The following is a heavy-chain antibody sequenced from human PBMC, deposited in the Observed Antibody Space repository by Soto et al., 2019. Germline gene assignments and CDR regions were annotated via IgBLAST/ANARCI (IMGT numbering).Heavy chain of an antibody. CDR3: ARSLLTHPTLGYCSGGSCYFGGFDY. J-gene: IGHJ4*02. D-gene: IGHD2-15*01. V-gene: IGHV3-33*01. CDR2: IWYDGSNK. CDR1: GFTFSSYG. Sequence: GGSLRLSCAASGFTFSSYGMHWVRQAPGKGLEWVAVIWYDGSNKYYADSVKGRFTISRDNSKNTLYLQMNSLRAEDTAVYYCARSLLTHPTLGYCSGGSCYFGGFDYWGQGTLVTVSS.